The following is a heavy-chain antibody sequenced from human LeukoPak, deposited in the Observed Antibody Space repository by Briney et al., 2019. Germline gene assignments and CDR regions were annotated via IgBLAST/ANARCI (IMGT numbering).Heavy chain of an antibody. Sequence: PGGSLRLSCAASGFTFSSYGMHWVRQAPGKGLEWVAFIRYDGSNKYYADSVKGRFTISRDNSKNTLYLQMNSLRAEDTAVYYCAKDQAVRTPGAFDIWGQGTMATVSS. V-gene: IGHV3-30*02. CDR3: AKDQAVRTPGAFDI. J-gene: IGHJ3*02. D-gene: IGHD2-2*01. CDR1: GFTFSSYG. CDR2: IRYDGSNK.